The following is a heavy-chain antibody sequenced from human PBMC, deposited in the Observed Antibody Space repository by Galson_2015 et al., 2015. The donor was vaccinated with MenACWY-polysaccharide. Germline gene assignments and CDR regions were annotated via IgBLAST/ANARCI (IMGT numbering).Heavy chain of an antibody. D-gene: IGHD1-7*01. V-gene: IGHV4-59*08. CDR1: GGSISSYY. CDR2: IYYSGST. J-gene: IGHJ4*02. CDR3: ARHMSGTTRWSFDY. Sequence: ETLSLTCTVSGGSISSYYWSWIRQPPGKGLEWIGYIYYSGSTNYNPSLKSRVTISVDTSKNQFSLKLSSVTAADTAVYYCARHMSGTTRWSFDYWGQGTLVTVSS.